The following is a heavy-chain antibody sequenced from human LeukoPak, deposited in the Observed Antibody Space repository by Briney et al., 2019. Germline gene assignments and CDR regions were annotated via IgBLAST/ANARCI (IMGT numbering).Heavy chain of an antibody. CDR3: ASLDY. CDR1: GFTFSIYW. V-gene: IGHV3-74*01. Sequence: PGGSLTLSCAASGFTFSIYWVHWVRQAPGKGLVWVSSINSDGSSTSYADSVKGRFTISRDNAKNTLCPQMNTLRAEDTAVYYCASLDYWGQGTPVTVSS. CDR2: INSDGSST. J-gene: IGHJ4*02.